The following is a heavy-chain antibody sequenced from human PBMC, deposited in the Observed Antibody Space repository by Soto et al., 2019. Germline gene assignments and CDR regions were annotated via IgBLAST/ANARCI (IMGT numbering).Heavy chain of an antibody. CDR2: ISSSSTI. Sequence: GGSLRLSCAASGFTFSSYSMNWVRQAPGKGLEWVSYISSSSTIYYADSVKGRFTISRDNAKNSLYLQMNSLRAEDTAVYYCAMAVRDWSPQGGYYYYMDVWGKGTTVTVSS. J-gene: IGHJ6*03. CDR1: GFTFSSYS. CDR3: AMAVRDWSPQGGYYYYMDV. V-gene: IGHV3-48*01. D-gene: IGHD3-9*01.